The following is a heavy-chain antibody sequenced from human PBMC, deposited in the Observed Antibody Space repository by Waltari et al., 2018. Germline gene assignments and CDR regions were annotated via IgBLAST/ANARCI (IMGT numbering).Heavy chain of an antibody. CDR1: GFSFNIYE. Sequence: EVQVVESGGGLVQPGGSLRLSCAASGFSFNIYERTWGRQAPGRGLEWISFISSTGNTMYYADSVKGRFTISRDNAKNSLYLQMNSLRAEDTAVYYCAREASDWYLDIWGQGTMVTVAS. CDR3: AREASDWYLDI. CDR2: ISSTGNTM. V-gene: IGHV3-48*03. D-gene: IGHD6-19*01. J-gene: IGHJ3*02.